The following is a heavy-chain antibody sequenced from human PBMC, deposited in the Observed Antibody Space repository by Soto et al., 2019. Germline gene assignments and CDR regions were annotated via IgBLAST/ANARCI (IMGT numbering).Heavy chain of an antibody. Sequence: QLVQSGAEVKKPGASVKVSCKASGYTFNDYGITWVRQAPGQGLEWVGWISTSIGHTNYAQSFQGRVTLTTDRSTTKAYMELRSLRSDDTAVYYCARASYCSGGTCTNWFHPWGQGTQVTVSS. V-gene: IGHV1-18*01. J-gene: IGHJ5*02. D-gene: IGHD2-15*01. CDR3: ARASYCSGGTCTNWFHP. CDR1: GYTFNDYG. CDR2: ISTSIGHT.